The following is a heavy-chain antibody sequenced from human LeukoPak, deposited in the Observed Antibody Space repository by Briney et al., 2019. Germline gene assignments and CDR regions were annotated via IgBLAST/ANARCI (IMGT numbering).Heavy chain of an antibody. CDR3: ARRAGAYSHPYDY. CDR2: FSGSGGST. D-gene: IGHD4/OR15-4a*01. J-gene: IGHJ4*02. Sequence: GGSLRLSCAASGFTFSSYAMSWVRQVPGKGLEWVSTFSGSGGSTHYADSVKGRFTISRDNSKNTLYLQMNSLRAEDTAVYYCARRAGAYSHPYDYWGQGTLVTVSS. CDR1: GFTFSSYA. V-gene: IGHV3-23*01.